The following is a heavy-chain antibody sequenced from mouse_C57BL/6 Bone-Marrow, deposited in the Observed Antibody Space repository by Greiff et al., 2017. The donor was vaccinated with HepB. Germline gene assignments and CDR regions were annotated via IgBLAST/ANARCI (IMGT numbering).Heavy chain of an antibody. J-gene: IGHJ3*01. V-gene: IGHV14-4*01. D-gene: IGHD2-3*01. CDR1: GFNFTDYY. CDR3: TTWGRYDGYPGFAY. CDR2: IDPENGDT. Sequence: VQLQQSGAELVRPGASVKLSCTASGFNFTDYYMHWVKQRPEQGLEWIGWIDPENGDTDYASKFQGKATITADTSSNTAYVQLSSLTSEDTAVYYCTTWGRYDGYPGFAYWGQGTLVTVSA.